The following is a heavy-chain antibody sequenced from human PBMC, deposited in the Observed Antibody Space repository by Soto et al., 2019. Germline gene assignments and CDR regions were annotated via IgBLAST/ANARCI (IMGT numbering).Heavy chain of an antibody. Sequence: EVQLLESGGGLVQPGGSLRLPCAASGFTFSSYAMSWVRQAPGKGLEWVSVISGSGGSTYYADSVKGRFTISRDNSKNTLYLQMNSLRAEDTAVYYCAKVGSPYGSGSYYPIDYWGQGTLVTVSS. CDR2: ISGSGGST. CDR1: GFTFSSYA. CDR3: AKVGSPYGSGSYYPIDY. J-gene: IGHJ4*02. V-gene: IGHV3-23*01. D-gene: IGHD3-10*01.